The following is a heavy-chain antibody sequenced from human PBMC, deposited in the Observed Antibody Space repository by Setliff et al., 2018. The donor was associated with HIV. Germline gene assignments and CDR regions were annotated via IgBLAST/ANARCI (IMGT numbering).Heavy chain of an antibody. V-gene: IGHV4-4*07. D-gene: IGHD2-15*01. CDR1: NVSIESYY. CDR2: IYSSGRT. CDR3: PRDPYCRGEGGFRYYNH. Sequence: KPSETLSLTCTVSNVSIESYYWSWIRQPAGRALEWIGRIYSSGRTNYNPSLKSRIKMSIDTPKNQFSLKLSSVTAAETAVYFWPRDPYCRGEGGFRYYNHWGRAPRSPS. J-gene: IGHJ1*01.